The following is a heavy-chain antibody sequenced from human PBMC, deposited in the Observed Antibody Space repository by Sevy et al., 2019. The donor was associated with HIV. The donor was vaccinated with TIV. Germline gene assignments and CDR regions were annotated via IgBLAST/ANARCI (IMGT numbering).Heavy chain of an antibody. J-gene: IGHJ4*02. CDR3: ASYSGSFWSGYYLDY. V-gene: IGHV3-21*01. Sequence: GGSLRLSCAASGFSLNNFNIIWVRQAPGKGLEWVSSISSSSTYIYYADSVKGRFTISRDNADNSLYLQMNSLRAEDTAVYYCASYSGSFWSGYYLDYWGQGTLVTVSS. CDR2: ISSSSTYI. D-gene: IGHD3-3*01. CDR1: GFSLNNFN.